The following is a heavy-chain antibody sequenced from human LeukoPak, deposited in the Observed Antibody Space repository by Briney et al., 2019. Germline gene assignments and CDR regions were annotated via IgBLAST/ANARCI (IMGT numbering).Heavy chain of an antibody. CDR2: IYTSGST. J-gene: IGHJ4*02. Sequence: SETLSLTCTVSGGSISSPYWTWIRQPAGKGLEWIGRIYTSGSTNYNPSLKSRVTMSIDTSKNQFSLKLSSVTAADTAVYYCARGPSYSNYDYFDYWGQGTLVTVSS. CDR3: ARGPSYSNYDYFDY. V-gene: IGHV4-4*07. CDR1: GGSISSPY. D-gene: IGHD4-11*01.